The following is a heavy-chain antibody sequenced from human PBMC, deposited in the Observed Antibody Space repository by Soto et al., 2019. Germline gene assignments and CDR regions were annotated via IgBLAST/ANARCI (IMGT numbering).Heavy chain of an antibody. V-gene: IGHV1-18*01. Sequence: ASVKVSCKASGYTFTSYGISWVRQAPGQGLEWMGWISAYNVNTNYAQKIQGRVTMTTDTSTSTAYMELRSLRSDDTAVYYCAREGYCTNGVCYLDYYYYMDVWGKGTTVTVSS. CDR2: ISAYNVNT. CDR1: GYTFTSYG. D-gene: IGHD2-8*01. J-gene: IGHJ6*03. CDR3: AREGYCTNGVCYLDYYYYMDV.